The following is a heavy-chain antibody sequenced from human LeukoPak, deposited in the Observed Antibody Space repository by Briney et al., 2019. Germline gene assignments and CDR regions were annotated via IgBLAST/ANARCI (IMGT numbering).Heavy chain of an antibody. CDR2: IKQDGSDK. J-gene: IGHJ6*02. D-gene: IGHD3-10*01. Sequence: GGSLRLSCEGSGFTFSSFWMSWVRQAPGKGLEWVANIKQDGSDKYYVDSVKGRFTISRDNAKNSLYLQMNSLTAEDTAVYYCTTRLWFGESLTDVWGQGTTVTVSS. CDR1: GFTFSSFW. V-gene: IGHV3-7*03. CDR3: TTRLWFGESLTDV.